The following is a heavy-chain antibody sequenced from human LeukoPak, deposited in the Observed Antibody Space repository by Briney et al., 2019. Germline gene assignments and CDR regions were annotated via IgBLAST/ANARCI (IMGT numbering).Heavy chain of an antibody. D-gene: IGHD3-10*01. Sequence: ASVKVSCKVSGYTLTELSLHWVRQAPGKGLEWMGGFHPEDGETIYAQKFQGRVTMTEDTSTDTAYMELSGLRSEDTAVYYCAKGGRYYGSGTIYGFDYWGQGTLVTVSS. J-gene: IGHJ4*02. V-gene: IGHV1-24*01. CDR1: GYTLTELS. CDR2: FHPEDGET. CDR3: AKGGRYYGSGTIYGFDY.